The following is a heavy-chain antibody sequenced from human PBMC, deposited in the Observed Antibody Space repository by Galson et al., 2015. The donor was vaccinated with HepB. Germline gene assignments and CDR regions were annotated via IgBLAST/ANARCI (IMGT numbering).Heavy chain of an antibody. CDR1: GFSLSTSGMC. V-gene: IGHV2-70*11. J-gene: IGHJ3*02. Sequence: PALVKPTQTLTLPCTFSGFSLSTSGMCVSWIRQPPGKALEWLARVDWDDDKYYSTSLKTRLTISKDTSKNQVVLTMTNMDPVDTATYYCARMYSSSWSGDLDAFDIWGQGTMVTVSS. CDR2: VDWDDDK. D-gene: IGHD6-13*01. CDR3: ARMYSSSWSGDLDAFDI.